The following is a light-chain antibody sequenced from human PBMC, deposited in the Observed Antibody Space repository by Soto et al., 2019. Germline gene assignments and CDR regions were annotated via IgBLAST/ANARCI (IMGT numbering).Light chain of an antibody. V-gene: IGLV2-8*01. CDR2: EIT. Sequence: QSALTQPPSASGSPGQSVPISCTGTSSDVGAYNYVSWYQQHPGKAPKLMIYEITKRPSGVPDRFSGSKSGNTASLTVSGLQAEDEADYYCISYAGSNTLVFGGGTKLTVL. CDR3: ISYAGSNTLV. CDR1: SSDVGAYNY. J-gene: IGLJ2*01.